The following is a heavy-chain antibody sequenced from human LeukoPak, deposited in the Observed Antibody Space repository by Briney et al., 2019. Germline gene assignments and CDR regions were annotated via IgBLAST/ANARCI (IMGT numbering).Heavy chain of an antibody. CDR3: GTARYGTGGYFFDY. CDR1: GCTFSSYA. D-gene: IGHD3-10*01. V-gene: IGHV3-7*04. Sequence: GGSLRLSCAASGCTFSSYAMSWVRQAPGKGLECMANINQDGSEVNFVDSLKGRFTISRDNATSSLYLQMNSLRGEDTAVYYCGTARYGTGGYFFDYWGQGTLVTVSS. CDR2: INQDGSEV. J-gene: IGHJ4*02.